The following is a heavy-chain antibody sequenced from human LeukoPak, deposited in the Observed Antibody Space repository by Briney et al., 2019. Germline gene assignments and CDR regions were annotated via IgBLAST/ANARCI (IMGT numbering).Heavy chain of an antibody. CDR3: AKDAASSGWPIDY. D-gene: IGHD6-19*01. CDR2: ISGSGGST. CDR1: GFSFSSYA. J-gene: IGHJ4*02. Sequence: GGSLRLSCAASGFSFSSYAMTWVRQAPGKGLEWVSAISGSGGSTYYADPVKGRFTISRDSSKNTLYLQMNSLRAEDTAVYYCAKDAASSGWPIDYWGQGTLVTVSS. V-gene: IGHV3-23*01.